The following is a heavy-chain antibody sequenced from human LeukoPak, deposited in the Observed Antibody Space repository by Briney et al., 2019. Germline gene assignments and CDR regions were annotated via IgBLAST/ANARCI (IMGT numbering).Heavy chain of an antibody. D-gene: IGHD6-19*01. CDR3: ARVVRSGRGGSGWFDP. V-gene: IGHV6-1*01. J-gene: IGHJ5*02. CDR2: TYYRSKWYN. CDR1: GDSVSSNSAA. Sequence: SQTLSLTCAISGDSVSSNSAAWNWIRQSPSRGLEWLGRTYYRSKWYNDYAVSVKSRITINPDTSKNQFSLKLSSVTAADTAVYYCARVVRSGRGGSGWFDPWGQGTLVTVSS.